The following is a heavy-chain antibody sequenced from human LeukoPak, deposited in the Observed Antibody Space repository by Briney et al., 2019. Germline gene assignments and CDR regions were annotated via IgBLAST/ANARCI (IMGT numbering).Heavy chain of an antibody. Sequence: SETLSLTCTVSGYSISSNYYWGWVRQPPGKGLEWIGNIYYSGSTYYNASLQSRVTISIDTSKNQFSLRLNSVTAADTAMYFCVKSGGYGLIDYWGQGTLVTVSS. D-gene: IGHD1-26*01. V-gene: IGHV4-38-2*02. CDR3: VKSGGYGLIDY. J-gene: IGHJ4*02. CDR2: IYYSGST. CDR1: GYSISSNYY.